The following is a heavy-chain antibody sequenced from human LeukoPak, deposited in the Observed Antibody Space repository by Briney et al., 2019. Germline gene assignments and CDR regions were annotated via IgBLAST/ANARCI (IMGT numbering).Heavy chain of an antibody. D-gene: IGHD3/OR15-3a*01. J-gene: IGHJ6*03. CDR3: VRVMIYYMDV. V-gene: IGHV3-48*03. Sequence: GGSLRLSCEAFEFTSRNYEINWVRQGRGKGREWLSYISSSGGDIYYADSVRGRFTISRDNAKKSVFLQMDSLRAEDTAVYYCVRVMIYYMDVWGRGTTVTVSS. CDR2: ISSSGGDI. CDR1: EFTSRNYE.